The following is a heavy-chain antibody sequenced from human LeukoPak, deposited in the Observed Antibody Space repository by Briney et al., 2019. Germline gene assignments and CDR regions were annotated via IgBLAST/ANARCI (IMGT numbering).Heavy chain of an antibody. CDR3: ARSSRSYYYDSSGSTGRY. V-gene: IGHV4-34*01. D-gene: IGHD3-22*01. CDR1: GGSFSGYY. J-gene: IGHJ4*02. Sequence: SETLSLTCAVYGGSFSGYYWSWIRQPPGKGLEWIGDINHSGSTNNNPSLKSQVTISVDTSKTQFSLKLSSMTAAGTAVYYCARSSRSYYYDSSGSTGRYWGQGNLVTVSS. CDR2: INHSGST.